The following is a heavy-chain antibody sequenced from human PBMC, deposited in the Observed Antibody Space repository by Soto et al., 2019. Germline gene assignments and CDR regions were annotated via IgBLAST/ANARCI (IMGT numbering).Heavy chain of an antibody. CDR2: IYWDDDK. D-gene: IGHD3-10*01. Sequence: QITLKESGPPLVKPTQTLTLTCTFSGFSLSTSGVGVGWIRQPPGKALEWLALIYWDDDKRYSPSLKSRLTITKDTSKNQVVLTMTNMDPVDTATYYCAHRQGGRFGDLLSYTPFDYWGQGTLVTVSS. J-gene: IGHJ4*02. CDR3: AHRQGGRFGDLLSYTPFDY. V-gene: IGHV2-5*02. CDR1: GFSLSTSGVG.